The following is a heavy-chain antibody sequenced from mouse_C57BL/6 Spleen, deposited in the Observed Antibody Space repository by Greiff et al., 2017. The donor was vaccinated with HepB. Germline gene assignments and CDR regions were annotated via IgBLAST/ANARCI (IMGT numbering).Heavy chain of an antibody. V-gene: IGHV1-50*01. J-gene: IGHJ3*01. CDR2: IDPSDSYT. CDR3: ASTMVTTDAY. CDR1: GYTFTSYW. D-gene: IGHD2-2*01. Sequence: VQLQQPGAELVKPGASVKLSCKASGYTFTSYWMQWVKQRPGQGLEWIGEIDPSDSYTNYNQKFKGKATLTVDTSSSTAYMQLSRLTSEDAAVYYCASTMVTTDAYWGQGTLVTVSA.